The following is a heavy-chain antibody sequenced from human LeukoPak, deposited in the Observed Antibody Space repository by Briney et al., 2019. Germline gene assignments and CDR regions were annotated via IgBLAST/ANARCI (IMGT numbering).Heavy chain of an antibody. CDR2: IIPILGIA. D-gene: IGHD1-26*01. CDR3: ARGGSGSYYVSDAFDI. V-gene: IGHV1-69*02. J-gene: IGHJ3*02. Sequence: SVKVSCKASGGTFSSYTISWVRQAPGQGLEWMGRIIPILGIANYAQKFQGRVTITADKSTSTAYMGLSSLRSEDTAVYYCARGGSGSYYVSDAFDIWGQGTMVTVSS. CDR1: GGTFSSYT.